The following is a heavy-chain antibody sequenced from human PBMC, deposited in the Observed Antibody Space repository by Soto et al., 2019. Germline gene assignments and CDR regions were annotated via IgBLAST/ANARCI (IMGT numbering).Heavy chain of an antibody. J-gene: IGHJ3*02. CDR1: GYTFTSYA. CDR2: INAGNGNT. V-gene: IGHV1-3*01. CDR3: ARTYMIVLSSAAFDI. D-gene: IGHD3-22*01. Sequence: QVQLVQSGAEVKKPGASVKVSCKASGYTFTSYAMHWVRQAPGQRLEWMGWINAGNGNTKYSQKFQGRVTITRDTSASTAYMELSSLRSEDTAVYYCARTYMIVLSSAAFDIWGQGTMVTVSS.